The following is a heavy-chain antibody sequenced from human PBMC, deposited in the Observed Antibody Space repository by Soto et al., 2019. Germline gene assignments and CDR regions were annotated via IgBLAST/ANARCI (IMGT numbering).Heavy chain of an antibody. J-gene: IGHJ4*02. CDR1: GFTFSSYG. CDR2: IWYVGSNK. CDR3: ARDVYYYDSSGLFDY. Sequence: GGSLRLSCAASGFTFSSYGMHWVRQAPGKGLEWVAVIWYVGSNKYYADSVKGRFTISRDNSKNTLYLQMNSLRAEDTAVYYCARDVYYYDSSGLFDYWGQGTLVTV. D-gene: IGHD3-22*01. V-gene: IGHV3-33*01.